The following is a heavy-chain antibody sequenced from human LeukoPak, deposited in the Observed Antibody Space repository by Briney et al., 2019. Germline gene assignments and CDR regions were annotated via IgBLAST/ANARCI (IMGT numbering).Heavy chain of an antibody. D-gene: IGHD3-22*01. J-gene: IGHJ3*02. CDR3: ARDTYYYDSSGYRDDAFDI. CDR2: IYYSGST. Sequence: SETLSLTCTVSGGSISSSSYYWGWIRQPPGKGLEWIGSIYYSGSTYYNPSLKSRVTISVDTSKNQFSLKLSSVTAADTAVYYCARDTYYYDSSGYRDDAFDIWGQGTMVTVSS. CDR1: GGSISSSSYY. V-gene: IGHV4-39*07.